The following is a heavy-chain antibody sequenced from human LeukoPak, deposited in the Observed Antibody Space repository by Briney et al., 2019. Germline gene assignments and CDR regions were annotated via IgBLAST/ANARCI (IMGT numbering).Heavy chain of an antibody. CDR1: GGTFSSYA. CDR2: IIPIFGTA. CDR3: ATDSYSGYDI. J-gene: IGHJ4*02. D-gene: IGHD5-12*01. Sequence: SVKVSCKASGGTFSSYAISWVRQAPGQGLEWMGGIIPIFGTANYAQKFQGRVTMTEDTSTDTAYMELSSLRSEDTAVYYCATDSYSGYDIWGQGTLVTVSS. V-gene: IGHV1-69*06.